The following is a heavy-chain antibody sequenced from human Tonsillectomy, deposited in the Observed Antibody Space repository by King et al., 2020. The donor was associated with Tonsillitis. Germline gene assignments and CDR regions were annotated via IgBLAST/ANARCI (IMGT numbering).Heavy chain of an antibody. CDR1: GFTFSSYA. CDR3: AKDAVTGGWSDYYGMDV. V-gene: IGHV3-23*04. D-gene: IGHD2-15*01. Sequence: VQLVESGGGLVQPGGSLRLSCAASGFTFSSYAMSWVRQAPGKGLEWVSAISGSGRSAYYADSVKGRFTISRDNSKNTLYLQMNSLRAEATAVYYCAKDAVTGGWSDYYGMDVWGQGTTVTVSS. J-gene: IGHJ6*02. CDR2: ISGSGRSA.